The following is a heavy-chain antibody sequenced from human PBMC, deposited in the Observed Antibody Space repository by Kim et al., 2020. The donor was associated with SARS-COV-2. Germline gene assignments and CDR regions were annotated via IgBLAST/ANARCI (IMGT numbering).Heavy chain of an antibody. Sequence: YAQKFQGRVTITADESTSTAYMELSSLRSEDTAVYYCAREFVHYYYGMDVWGQGTTVTVSS. J-gene: IGHJ6*02. V-gene: IGHV1-69*01. CDR3: AREFVHYYYGMDV. D-gene: IGHD6-6*01.